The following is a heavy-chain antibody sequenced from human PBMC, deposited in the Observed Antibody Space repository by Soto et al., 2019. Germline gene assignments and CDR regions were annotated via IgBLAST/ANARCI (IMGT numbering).Heavy chain of an antibody. J-gene: IGHJ4*02. D-gene: IGHD2-15*01. CDR2: ISGSGGST. CDR3: AKSDVVVVAATKDY. V-gene: IGHV3-23*01. CDR1: GFTFSSYA. Sequence: GGSLRLSCAASGFTFSSYAMSWVRQAPGKGLEWVSAISGSGGSTYYADSVKGRFTISRDNSKNTLYLQMNSLRAEDTAVYYCAKSDVVVVAATKDYWGQGTLVTVSS.